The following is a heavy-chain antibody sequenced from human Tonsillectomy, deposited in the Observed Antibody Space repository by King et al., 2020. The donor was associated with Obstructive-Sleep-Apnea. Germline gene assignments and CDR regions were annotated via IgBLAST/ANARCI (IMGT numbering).Heavy chain of an antibody. Sequence: QLVQSGAEVKKPGASVKVSCKASGYTLTSYGISWVRQVSGQGLEWVGWITAYNGNTDYAQKLQGRVTMTTDTSTSTAYMELRSLRSDDTAVYYCARVSTVIRGAPLGGDYWGQGTLVTVSS. CDR2: ITAYNGNT. D-gene: IGHD4-17*01. V-gene: IGHV1-18*04. CDR1: GYTLTSYG. J-gene: IGHJ4*02. CDR3: ARVSTVIRGAPLGGDY.